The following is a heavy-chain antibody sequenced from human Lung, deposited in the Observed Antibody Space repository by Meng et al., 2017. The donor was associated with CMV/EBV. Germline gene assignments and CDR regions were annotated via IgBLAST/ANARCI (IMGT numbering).Heavy chain of an antibody. Sequence: GGSLRLSCAASAFTVSSNYMSWVRQAPGKGLEWVSVIYSGGITYYAGSVKGRFTISRDNSKNTLYLQVNSLRAEDTAVYYCARGGGGGDLLYYYYGMDVWG. CDR1: AFTVSSNY. J-gene: IGHJ6*01. CDR2: IYSGGIT. D-gene: IGHD2-21*02. V-gene: IGHV3-53*01. CDR3: ARGGGGGDLLYYYYGMDV.